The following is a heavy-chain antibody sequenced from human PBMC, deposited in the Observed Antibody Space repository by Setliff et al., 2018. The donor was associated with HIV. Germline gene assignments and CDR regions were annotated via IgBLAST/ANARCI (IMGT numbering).Heavy chain of an antibody. J-gene: IGHJ4*02. D-gene: IGHD3-10*01. CDR1: GLSFRSYW. CDR3: ARTSAGGQENDY. Sequence: GGSLRLSCVASGLSFRSYWMHWARQAPGKGLEWVSRSNRDASDTTYADSARGRFTISRDNAKNSLYLQLNSLRADDTALYYCARTSAGGQENDYWGQGTLVTVSS. V-gene: IGHV3-74*01. CDR2: SNRDASDT.